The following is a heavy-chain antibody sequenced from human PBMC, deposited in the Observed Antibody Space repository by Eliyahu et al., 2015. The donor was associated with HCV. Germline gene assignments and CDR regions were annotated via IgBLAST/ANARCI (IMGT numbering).Heavy chain of an antibody. CDR2: IYYSGST. V-gene: IGHV4-59*08. CDR1: GGSISSYY. J-gene: IGHJ5*02. Sequence: QVQLQESGPGLVKPSETLSLTCTVSGGSISSYYWSXIRQPPGKGLEWIGYIYYSGSTNYNPSLKSRVTISVVTSKNQFSLKLSSVTAADTAVYYCARAHQNWFDPWGQGTLVTVSS. CDR3: ARAHQNWFDP.